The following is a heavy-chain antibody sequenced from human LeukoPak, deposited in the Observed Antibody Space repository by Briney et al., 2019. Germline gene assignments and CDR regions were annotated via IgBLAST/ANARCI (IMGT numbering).Heavy chain of an antibody. CDR2: MNPNSGNT. CDR3: ARTPGMVRGVDY. V-gene: IGHV1-8*02. CDR1: GYTFTGYY. J-gene: IGHJ4*02. D-gene: IGHD3-10*01. Sequence: ASVKVSCKASGYTFTGYYMHWVRQATGQGLEWMGWMNPNSGNTGYAQKFQGRVTMTRNTSISTAYMELSSLRSEDTAVYYCARTPGMVRGVDYWGQGTLVTVSS.